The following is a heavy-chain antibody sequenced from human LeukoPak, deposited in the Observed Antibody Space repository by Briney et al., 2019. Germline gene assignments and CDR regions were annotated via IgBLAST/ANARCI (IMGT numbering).Heavy chain of an antibody. CDR1: GYTFTGSY. D-gene: IGHD1-1*01. V-gene: IGHV1-2*02. CDR3: ARASYNDY. J-gene: IGHJ4*02. Sequence: ASVKVSCKASGYTFTGSYMHWVRQAPGQGLEWMGWINPDSDGTNYAQNFQGRVTMTRDTSISTAYMELSSLRSDDTAVYYCARASYNDYWGQGTLVTVSS. CDR2: INPDSDGT.